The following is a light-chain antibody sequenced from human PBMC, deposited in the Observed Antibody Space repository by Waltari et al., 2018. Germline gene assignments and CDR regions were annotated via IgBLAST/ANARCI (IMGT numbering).Light chain of an antibody. CDR3: QNYERLPAT. J-gene: IGKJ1*01. CDR1: QNIRKY. CDR2: ETS. Sequence: DIVLTQSPGTLSLSPGERATLSCRASQNIRKYLVWYQQKPGQAPRLLMYETSIRATGTPDRFSGSGFGTDFSLTISRLEPEDFAVYYCQNYERLPATFGQGTKVEIK. V-gene: IGKV3-20*01.